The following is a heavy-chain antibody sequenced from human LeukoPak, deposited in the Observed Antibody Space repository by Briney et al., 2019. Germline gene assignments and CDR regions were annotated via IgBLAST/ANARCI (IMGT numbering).Heavy chain of an antibody. CDR2: ISSGGDYT. V-gene: IGHV3-23*01. J-gene: IGHJ2*01. CDR1: EFTFSSCG. CDR3: AKIGVIGLWYFDL. Sequence: GGSLRLSCAASEFTFSSCGMSWVRQAPGKGLEWVSSISSGGDYTYYADSVKDQFTISRDNSKNTLYLQMNSLRAKDTAVYYCAKIGVIGLWYFDLWGRGTLATVSS. D-gene: IGHD3-10*01.